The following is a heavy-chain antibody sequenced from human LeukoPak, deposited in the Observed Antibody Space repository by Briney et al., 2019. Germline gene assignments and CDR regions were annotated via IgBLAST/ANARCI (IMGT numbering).Heavy chain of an antibody. V-gene: IGHV4-39*07. J-gene: IGHJ4*02. D-gene: IGHD4-17*01. CDR2: IYYSGST. CDR1: GGSISSSSYY. CDR3: ARGYGDLNYFDY. Sequence: PSETLSLTCTVSGGSISSSSYYWGWIRQPPGKGLEWIGSIYYSGSTYYNPSLKSRVTISVDTSKNQFSLKLSSVTAADTAVYYCARGYGDLNYFDYWGQGTQVTVSS.